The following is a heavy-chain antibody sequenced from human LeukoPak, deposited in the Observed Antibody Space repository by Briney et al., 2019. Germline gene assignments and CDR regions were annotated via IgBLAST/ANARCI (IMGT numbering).Heavy chain of an antibody. CDR3: ALLRAGRTSSHQEYYYSYGMDV. D-gene: IGHD3-10*01. CDR1: GGTFSSYA. CDR2: IIPIFGSA. Sequence: SVKVSCKASGGTFSSYAISWVRQAPGQGLEWMGQIIPIFGSAHYAQKFQDRVTSTVDESTSTAYMELSSLRSEDTAVYYCALLRAGRTSSHQEYYYSYGMDVWGQGTTVTVSS. J-gene: IGHJ6*02. V-gene: IGHV1-69*13.